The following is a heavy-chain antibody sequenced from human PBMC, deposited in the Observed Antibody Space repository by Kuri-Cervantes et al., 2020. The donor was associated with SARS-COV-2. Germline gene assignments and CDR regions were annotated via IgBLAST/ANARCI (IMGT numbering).Heavy chain of an antibody. V-gene: IGHV3-30*04. J-gene: IGHJ4*02. CDR2: ISYDGSNK. CDR1: GFTFSSYA. CDR3: ASDRAGDTIFGVVIDY. Sequence: GESLKISCAASGFTFSSYAMHWVRQAPGKGLEWVAVISYDGSNKYYADSVKGRFTISRDNSKNTLYLQMNSLRAEDTAVYYCASDRAGDTIFGVVIDYWGQGTLVRLL. D-gene: IGHD3-3*01.